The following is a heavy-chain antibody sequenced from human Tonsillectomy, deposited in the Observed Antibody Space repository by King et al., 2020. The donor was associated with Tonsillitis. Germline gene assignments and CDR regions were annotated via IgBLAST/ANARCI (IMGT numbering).Heavy chain of an antibody. V-gene: IGHV1-2*02. Sequence: QLVQSGAEVKKPGASVKVSCKASGYTFTGYYMNWVRQAPGQGLEWMGWINPNTGGTNYAQKFQGRVTMTRDTSISTAYMELSRLRSDDTAVYYCASRGYNYNEGIYFDYWGQGTLVTVSS. D-gene: IGHD5-18*01. CDR3: ASRGYNYNEGIYFDY. CDR1: GYTFTGYY. CDR2: INPNTGGT. J-gene: IGHJ4*02.